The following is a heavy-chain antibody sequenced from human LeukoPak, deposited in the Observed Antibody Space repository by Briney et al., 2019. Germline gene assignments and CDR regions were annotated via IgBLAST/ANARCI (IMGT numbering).Heavy chain of an antibody. V-gene: IGHV1-8*03. D-gene: IGHD2-15*01. J-gene: IGHJ4*02. CDR1: GYTFINYD. Sequence: ASVKVSCKAPGYTFINYDINWVRQASGQGLEWMGWMKPNSGNAGYAQKFQGRVTITRSTSISTAYMELSNLRSEDTAVYYCARGGSGGYPLGYWGQGTLVTVSS. CDR3: ARGGSGGYPLGY. CDR2: MKPNSGNA.